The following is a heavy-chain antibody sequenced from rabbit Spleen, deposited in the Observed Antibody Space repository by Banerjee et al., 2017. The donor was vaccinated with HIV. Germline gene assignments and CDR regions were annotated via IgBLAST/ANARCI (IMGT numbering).Heavy chain of an antibody. CDR2: IYGGSGGST. J-gene: IGHJ4*01. V-gene: IGHV1S40*01. CDR1: GFSFSDSYY. Sequence: QSLEESGGGLVQPEGSLTLTCTASGFSFSDSYYMFWVRQAPGRGLESIACIYGGSGGSTWYASWAKGRFTISKTSSTTVTLQLTSLTAADTATYFCARGSAAMTMVITGFYFNLWGPGTLVTVS. D-gene: IGHD2-1*01. CDR3: ARGSAAMTMVITGFYFNL.